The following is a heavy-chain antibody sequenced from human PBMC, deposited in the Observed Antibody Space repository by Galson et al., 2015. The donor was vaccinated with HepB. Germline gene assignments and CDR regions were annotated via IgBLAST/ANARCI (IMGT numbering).Heavy chain of an antibody. CDR2: ISYDGSNK. J-gene: IGHJ4*02. V-gene: IGHV3-30*18. D-gene: IGHD3-10*01. Sequence: SLRLSCAASGFTFSSYGMHWVRQAPGKGLEWVAVISYDGSNKYYADSVKGRFTISRDNSKNTLYLQMNSLRAEDTAVYYCAKDGTDGGVLLWFGELLTPPGFDYWGQGTLVTVSS. CDR1: GFTFSSYG. CDR3: AKDGTDGGVLLWFGELLTPPGFDY.